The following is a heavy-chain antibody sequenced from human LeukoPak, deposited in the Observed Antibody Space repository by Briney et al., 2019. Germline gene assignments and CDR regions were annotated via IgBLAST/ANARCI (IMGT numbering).Heavy chain of an antibody. V-gene: IGHV6-1*01. CDR2: TCYRSKWYI. Sequence: SQTLSLTCAISGDSVSSNSAAWSWIRQSPSRGLEWLGRTCYRSKWYIDYAVSVRSRITINPDTSKNQYSLQLNSVTPEDTAVYYCARDLTGDRRYSDYWGQGTLVTVSS. D-gene: IGHD7-27*01. CDR1: GDSVSSNSAA. J-gene: IGHJ4*02. CDR3: ARDLTGDRRYSDY.